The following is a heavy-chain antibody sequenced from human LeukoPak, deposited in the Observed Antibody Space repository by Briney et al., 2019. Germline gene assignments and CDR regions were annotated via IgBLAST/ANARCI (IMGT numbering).Heavy chain of an antibody. V-gene: IGHV3-23*01. CDR3: AKMNGYMDV. D-gene: IGHD1-1*01. CDR2: ISGSGSGT. CDR1: GFTFSSSA. Sequence: GGSLRLSCAASGFTFSSSAITWVRQAQGRGLEWVSGISGSGSGTYYADFVKGRFTISRDNSKNTMYLEMNSLRPEDTAVYYCAKMNGYMDVWGKGTTVTVSS. J-gene: IGHJ6*03.